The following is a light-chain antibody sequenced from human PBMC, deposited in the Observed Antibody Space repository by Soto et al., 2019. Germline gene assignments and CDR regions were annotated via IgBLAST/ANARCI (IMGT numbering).Light chain of an antibody. CDR1: QTISSW. CDR2: KAS. CDR3: QHYNSYSEA. J-gene: IGKJ1*01. V-gene: IGKV1-5*03. Sequence: DIQMTQSPSTLSASVGDRVIITCRASQTISSWLAWYQQKPGKAPTLLIYKASTLKSGVPSRFSGSGSGTEFTLTISSLQPDDFATYYCQHYNSYSEAFGQGTKVDIK.